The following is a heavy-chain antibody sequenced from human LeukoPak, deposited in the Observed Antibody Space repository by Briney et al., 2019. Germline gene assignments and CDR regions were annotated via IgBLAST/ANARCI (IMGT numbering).Heavy chain of an antibody. J-gene: IGHJ5*02. CDR3: ARRWELLPFDP. V-gene: IGHV4-34*01. CDR2: INHSGST. CDR1: GGSFSGYY. Sequence: SETLSLTCAVYGGSFSGYYWSWIRQPPGKGLEWIGEINHSGSTNYNPSLKSRVTISVDTSKNQFSLKLSSVTAADTAVYYCARRWELLPFDPWGQGTLVTVSS. D-gene: IGHD1-26*01.